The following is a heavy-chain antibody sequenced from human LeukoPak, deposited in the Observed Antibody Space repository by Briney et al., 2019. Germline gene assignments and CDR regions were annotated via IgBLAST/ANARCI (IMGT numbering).Heavy chain of an antibody. CDR1: SGSFSDYY. J-gene: IGHJ5*01. CDR3: ARMIRGVQSHLSWFAS. CDR2: INHSGIT. D-gene: IGHD3-10*01. Sequence: PSETLSLTCAVYSGSFSDYYWSWIRQPPGKGLEWIGEINHSGITNYLPSLKSRATISVDTSKNQFSLKLNSVTAADTTVYYCARMIRGVQSHLSWFASWGQGTLVTVSS. V-gene: IGHV4-34*01.